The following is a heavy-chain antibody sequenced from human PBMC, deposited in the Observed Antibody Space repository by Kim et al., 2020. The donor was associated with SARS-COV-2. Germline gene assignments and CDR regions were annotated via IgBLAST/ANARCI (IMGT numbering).Heavy chain of an antibody. D-gene: IGHD3-22*01. CDR3: ARGKTEISMIVVVMTGASNYFAF. J-gene: IGHJ4*02. CDR1: GGSFGGYS. CDR2: INHSGST. Sequence: SETLSLTCAVDGGSFGGYSWTWIRQPPGKGLQWIGEINHSGSTNYNPSLKSRVTISLDTSKNQFSLRLKSVTAADTAVYYCARGKTEISMIVVVMTGASNYFAFWGQGNLVTVSS. V-gene: IGHV4-34*01.